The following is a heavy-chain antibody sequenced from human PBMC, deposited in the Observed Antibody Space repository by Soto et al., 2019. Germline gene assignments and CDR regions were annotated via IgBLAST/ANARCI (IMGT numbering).Heavy chain of an antibody. D-gene: IGHD4-17*01. CDR2: IYYSRDT. V-gene: IGHV4-30-4*01. J-gene: IGHJ6*02. CDR1: SSSIFSGDYN. Sequence: PSATLSLTCTFPSSSIFSGDYNCILICETPGKGLDLIGYIYYSRDTNYNPSLKSRVIISVDTSKYQFSLKLSSVTAADTAVYYCAREGALLYGGNSDYYYTMDVWGQGTTVS. CDR3: AREGALLYGGNSDYYYTMDV.